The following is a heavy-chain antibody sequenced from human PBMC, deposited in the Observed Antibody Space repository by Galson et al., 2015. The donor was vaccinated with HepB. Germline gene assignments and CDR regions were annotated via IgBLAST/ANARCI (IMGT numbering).Heavy chain of an antibody. CDR3: ARDHSPSYQGY. V-gene: IGHV7-4-1*02. D-gene: IGHD2-2*01. Sequence: SVKVSCKASGYTFSNHAINWVRQAPGQGLEWMGWINTKTGNPTYALGLTGRFVFSLDTSVTTTYLHISSLQAEDTAVYYCARDHSPSYQGYWGQGTLVTASS. CDR1: GYTFSNHA. J-gene: IGHJ4*02. CDR2: INTKTGNP.